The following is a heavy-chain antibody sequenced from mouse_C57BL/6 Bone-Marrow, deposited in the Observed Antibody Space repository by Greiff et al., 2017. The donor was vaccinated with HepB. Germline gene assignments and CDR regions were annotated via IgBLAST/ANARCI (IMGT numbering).Heavy chain of an antibody. Sequence: VQLKESGAELARPGASVKLSCKASGYTFTSYGISWVKQRTGQGLEWIGEIYPRSGNTYYNEKFKGKATLTADKSSSTAYMELRSLTSEDSAVYFCARIGTGWYFDVWGTGTTVTVSS. CDR2: IYPRSGNT. CDR3: ARIGTGWYFDV. V-gene: IGHV1-81*01. D-gene: IGHD4-1*01. CDR1: GYTFTSYG. J-gene: IGHJ1*03.